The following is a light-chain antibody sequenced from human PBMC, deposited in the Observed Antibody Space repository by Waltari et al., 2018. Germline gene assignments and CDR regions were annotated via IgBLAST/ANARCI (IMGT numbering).Light chain of an antibody. J-gene: IGKJ5*01. CDR2: CAS. V-gene: IGKV3-20*01. Sequence: ETLLSQSPGTLSVSPGERATLSCRASQSVSSSHLAWYQQKPGQAPRRLIYCASSRATSIPDRISGSGSGTDFTLTISRLEPEEFAVYYCQQYCSSRLITFGQGTRLEIK. CDR3: QQYCSSRLIT. CDR1: QSVSSSH.